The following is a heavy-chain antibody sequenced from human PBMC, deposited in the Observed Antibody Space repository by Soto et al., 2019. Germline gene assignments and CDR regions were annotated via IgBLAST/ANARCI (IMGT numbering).Heavy chain of an antibody. J-gene: IGHJ5*02. CDR2: IYHSGST. Sequence: QVQLQESGPGLVKPSGTLSLTCAVSGGSISSSNWWSWVRQPPGKGLEWIGEIYHSGSTNYNPSLESRVTISVDKSKNQFSLKLSSVTAADTAVYYCARDVGIAAAYNWFDPWGQGTLVTVSS. V-gene: IGHV4-4*02. CDR1: GGSISSSNW. D-gene: IGHD6-13*01. CDR3: ARDVGIAAAYNWFDP.